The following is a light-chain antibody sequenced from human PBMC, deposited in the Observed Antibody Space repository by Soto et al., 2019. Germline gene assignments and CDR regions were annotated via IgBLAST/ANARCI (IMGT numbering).Light chain of an antibody. V-gene: IGLV3-21*04. CDR1: NIGSKG. Sequence: SYELTQPPSVSVAPGKTASISCGGNNIGSKGVHWYQQKPGQAPVLVIYSDTDLPPVIPERFSGSNSANLATLTISRVEAGDEAEDYCQVWDSGSAHVVFGRGTKLTVL. J-gene: IGLJ2*01. CDR3: QVWDSGSAHVV. CDR2: SDT.